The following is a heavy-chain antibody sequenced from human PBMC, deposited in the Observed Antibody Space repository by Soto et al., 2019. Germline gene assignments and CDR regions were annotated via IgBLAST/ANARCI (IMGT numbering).Heavy chain of an antibody. Sequence: DVQLLESGGGLVQPEGSLRLYCAASGFTFSSYAMGWVRQGPGKGLEWVAVVSIGGSTDYADSVRGRFTISRDNSKNTLSLQMNSLTAEDTAVYFWAKRRGGGGHFDYWGQGALVTVSS. CDR3: AKRRGGGGHFDY. CDR1: GFTFSSYA. D-gene: IGHD2-15*01. CDR2: VSIGGST. J-gene: IGHJ4*02. V-gene: IGHV3-23*01.